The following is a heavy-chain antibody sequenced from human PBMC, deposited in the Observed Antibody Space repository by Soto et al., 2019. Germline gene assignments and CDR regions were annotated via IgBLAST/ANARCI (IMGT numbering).Heavy chain of an antibody. CDR3: AKDRTRYDYGDYLDYGMDV. CDR2: ISYDGSNK. V-gene: IGHV3-30*18. Sequence: GGSLRLSCAASGFTFSSYGMHWVRQAPGKXLEWVAVISYDGSNKYYADSVKGRFTISRDNSKNTLYLQMNSLRAEDTAVYYCAKDRTRYDYGDYLDYGMDVWGQGTTVTVSS. D-gene: IGHD4-17*01. CDR1: GFTFSSYG. J-gene: IGHJ6*02.